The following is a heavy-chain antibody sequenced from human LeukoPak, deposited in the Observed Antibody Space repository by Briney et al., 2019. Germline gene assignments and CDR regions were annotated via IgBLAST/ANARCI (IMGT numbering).Heavy chain of an antibody. Sequence: GGSLRLSCAASGFTFSSYGMSWVRQAPGKGLEWVSAISGSGGSTYYADSVKGRFTISRDNPKNTLYLQMNSLRAEDTAVYYCAKERTITMIVVVITTVGYYFDYWGQGTLVTVSS. CDR3: AKERTITMIVVVITTVGYYFDY. J-gene: IGHJ4*02. V-gene: IGHV3-23*01. CDR2: ISGSGGST. CDR1: GFTFSSYG. D-gene: IGHD3-22*01.